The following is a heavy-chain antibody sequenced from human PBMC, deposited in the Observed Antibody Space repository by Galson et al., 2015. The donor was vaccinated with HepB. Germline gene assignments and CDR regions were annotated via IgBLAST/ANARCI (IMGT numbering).Heavy chain of an antibody. Sequence: SVKVSCKASGYTFNLYGISWLRQARGQGLEWMGWISGYSGSTKSAQRLQDRVIMTADTSTRTAYMELRSLTSDDTAVYFCARDRVATASAGTLFDYCGQGTLVTVSS. V-gene: IGHV1-18*01. J-gene: IGHJ4*02. CDR1: GYTFNLYG. D-gene: IGHD6-13*01. CDR3: ARDRVATASAGTLFDY. CDR2: ISGYSGST.